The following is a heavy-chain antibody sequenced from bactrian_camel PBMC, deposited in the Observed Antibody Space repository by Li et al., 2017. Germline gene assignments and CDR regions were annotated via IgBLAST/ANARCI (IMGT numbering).Heavy chain of an antibody. D-gene: IGHD2*01. V-gene: IGHV3S53*01. J-gene: IGHJ4*01. CDR2: IDRDGVT. CDR1: GWPYTAAC. CDR3: AAPTSDTYCVPAFEEALYAY. Sequence: QVQLVESGGGSVQAGGSLRLSCVVSGWPYTAACLGWFRQAPGKEREGVAGIDRDGVTKYADSVKGRFTISRGPAKSTLYLQTDSLRPEDTAMYFCAAPTSDTYCVPAFEEALYAYWGQGTQVTVS.